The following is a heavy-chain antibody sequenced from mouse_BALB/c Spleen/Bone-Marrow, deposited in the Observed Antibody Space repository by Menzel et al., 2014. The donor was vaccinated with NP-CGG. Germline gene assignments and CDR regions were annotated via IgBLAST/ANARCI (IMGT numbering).Heavy chain of an antibody. CDR2: ISCYNGAT. CDR1: GYSFTGYY. CDR3: VRXXXPXXXXAXDY. V-gene: IGHV1S34*01. J-gene: IGHJ4*01. Sequence: LVKTGASVKISCKASGYSFTGYYMHWVKQSHGKSLEWIGYISCYNGATSYNQNFKGKATFTVDTSSSXXXXQFNSLTSEDSAXXXCVRXXXPXXXXAXDYWGXGTXVTVSS.